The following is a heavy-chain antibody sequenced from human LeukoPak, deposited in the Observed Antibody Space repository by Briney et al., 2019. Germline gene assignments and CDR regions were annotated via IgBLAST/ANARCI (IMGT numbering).Heavy chain of an antibody. J-gene: IGHJ4*02. D-gene: IGHD3-10*01. CDR1: GGSFSGYY. CDR2: INHSGST. V-gene: IGHV4-34*01. Sequence: PSETLSLTCAVYGGSFSGYYWSWIRQPPGKGLEWIGEINHSGSTNYNPSLKSRVTISVDTSKNQFSLKLSSVTAADTAVYYCARDLNYYGSGSYYPLAYWGQGTLVTVSS. CDR3: ARDLNYYGSGSYYPLAY.